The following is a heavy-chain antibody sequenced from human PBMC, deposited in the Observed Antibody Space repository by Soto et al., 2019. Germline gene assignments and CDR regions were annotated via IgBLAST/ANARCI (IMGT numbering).Heavy chain of an antibody. CDR3: ARDLWGYCGTDCYPLDV. V-gene: IGHV4-61*08. D-gene: IGHD2-21*02. Sequence: SETLSLTCAVSGGSISSGVYSWSWFRQPPGKGLEWIGYMYNTGSTVYNPSFKSRVTISVDTSKNQFSLKLNSVTAADTAVYYCARDLWGYCGTDCYPLDVWGQGTTVTVSS. CDR2: MYNTGST. CDR1: GGSISSGVYS. J-gene: IGHJ6*02.